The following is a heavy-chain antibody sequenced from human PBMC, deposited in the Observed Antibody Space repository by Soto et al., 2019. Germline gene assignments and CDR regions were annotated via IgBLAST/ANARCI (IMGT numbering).Heavy chain of an antibody. Sequence: SETLSLTCTVSGGSISSYYWSWIRQPPGKGLEWIGYIYYSGSTNYNPSLKSRVTISVDTSKNQFSLKLTSLTAADTAVYYCARRTGYYYDSSGYHAAFDIWGQGTMVTVSS. CDR3: ARRTGYYYDSSGYHAAFDI. CDR1: GGSISSYY. CDR2: IYYSGST. V-gene: IGHV4-59*08. D-gene: IGHD3-22*01. J-gene: IGHJ3*02.